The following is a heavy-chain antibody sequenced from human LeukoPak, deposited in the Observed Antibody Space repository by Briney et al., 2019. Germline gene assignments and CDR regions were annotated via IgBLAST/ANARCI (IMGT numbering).Heavy chain of an antibody. CDR1: GGTFSSYA. CDR2: IIPILGIA. D-gene: IGHD6-13*01. J-gene: IGHJ4*02. Sequence: EASVKVSCKASGGTFSSYAISWVRQAPGQGLEWMGRIIPILGIANYAQKFQGRVTITADKSTSTAYMELSSLRSEDTAVYYCARKSQDQAAAVMEVAYWGQETLVTVS. V-gene: IGHV1-69*04. CDR3: ARKSQDQAAAVMEVAY.